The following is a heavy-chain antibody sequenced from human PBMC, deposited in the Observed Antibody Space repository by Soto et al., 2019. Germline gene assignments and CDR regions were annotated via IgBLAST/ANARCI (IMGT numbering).Heavy chain of an antibody. J-gene: IGHJ4*02. V-gene: IGHV4-59*08. CDR3: ARVGFTVVRDY. Sequence: SETLSLTCTVSGGSISSYYWSWIRQPPGKGLEWIGYIYYSGSTNYNPSLKSRVTISVDTSKNQFSLKLSSVTAADTAVYYCARVGFTVVRDYWGQGTLVTVSS. CDR1: GGSISSYY. D-gene: IGHD2-15*01. CDR2: IYYSGST.